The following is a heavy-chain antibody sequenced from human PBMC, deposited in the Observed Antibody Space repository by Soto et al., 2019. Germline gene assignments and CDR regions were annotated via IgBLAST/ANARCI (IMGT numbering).Heavy chain of an antibody. D-gene: IGHD3-9*01. CDR2: ISGSGGST. CDR1: GFTFSSYA. V-gene: IGHV3-23*01. J-gene: IGHJ4*02. Sequence: HPGGSLRLSCAASGFTFSSYAMSWVRQAPGKGLEWVSAISGSGGSTYYADSVKGRFTISRDNSKNTLYLQMNSLRAEDTAVYYCAKVFYYDILTGYENDYWGQGTLVTVSS. CDR3: AKVFYYDILTGYENDY.